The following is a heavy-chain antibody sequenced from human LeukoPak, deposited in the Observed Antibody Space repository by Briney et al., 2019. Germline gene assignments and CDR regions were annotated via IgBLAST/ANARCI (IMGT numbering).Heavy chain of an antibody. CDR1: GFTFSSYS. CDR3: ASRPYYGSGKTDY. J-gene: IGHJ4*02. D-gene: IGHD3-10*01. V-gene: IGHV3-48*04. Sequence: PGGSLRLSCAASGFTFSSYSMNWVRQAPGKGLEWVSYISSSSSTIYYADSVKGRFTISRDNAKNSLYLQMNSLRAEDTAVYYCASRPYYGSGKTDYWGQGTLVTVSS. CDR2: ISSSSSTI.